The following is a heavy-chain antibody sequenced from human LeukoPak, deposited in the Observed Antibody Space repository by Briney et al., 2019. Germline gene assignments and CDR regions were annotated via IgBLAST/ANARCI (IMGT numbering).Heavy chain of an antibody. V-gene: IGHV3-21*01. CDR2: ISSSSSYV. CDR1: GFTFSSYA. D-gene: IGHD2-21*02. J-gene: IGHJ6*03. Sequence: GRSLRLSCAASGFTFSSYAMNWVRQAPGKGLEWVSSISSSSSYVYYADSVKGRFTISRDNAKNSLYLQMNSLRAEDTAVYYCARDKGVVVTASTSYYYYYMDVWGKGTTVTVSS. CDR3: ARDKGVVVTASTSYYYYYMDV.